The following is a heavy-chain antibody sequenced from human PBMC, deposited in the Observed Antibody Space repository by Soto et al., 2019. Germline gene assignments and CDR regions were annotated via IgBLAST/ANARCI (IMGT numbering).Heavy chain of an antibody. Sequence: SETLSLTCTVSGDSISSYYWSWIRQPPGKGLEWIGYIHYSGSTNYNPSLKSRVTISVDTSKNQFSLRDEDTAVYYCARDSGYSYGPIDYWGQGTLVTVSS. J-gene: IGHJ4*02. CDR3: ARDSGYSYGPIDY. CDR1: GDSISSYY. CDR2: IHYSGST. V-gene: IGHV4-59*01. D-gene: IGHD5-18*01.